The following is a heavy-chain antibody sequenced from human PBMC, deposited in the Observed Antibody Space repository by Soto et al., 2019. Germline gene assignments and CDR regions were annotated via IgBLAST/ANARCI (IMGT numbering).Heavy chain of an antibody. D-gene: IGHD3-16*01. CDR3: ARDDDRGDNALDM. CDR1: GFTFSTYG. V-gene: IGHV3-33*01. J-gene: IGHJ3*02. Sequence: PGGSLRLSCAASGFTFSTYGMHWVRQVPGKGLDWVAVIWNDGGKKKYADSVEGRFTISRDNSNNILFLQMSSLRAEDTAVYHCARDDDRGDNALDMWGPGTMVTVSS. CDR2: IWNDGGKK.